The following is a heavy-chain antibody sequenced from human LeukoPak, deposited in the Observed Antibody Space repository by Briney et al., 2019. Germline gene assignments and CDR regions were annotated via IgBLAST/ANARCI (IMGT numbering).Heavy chain of an antibody. Sequence: GESLKISCKGSGYSFTSYWIGWVRQMPGKSLEWMGIIYPGDSDTRYSPSFQGQVTISADKSISTAYLQWSSLKASDTAMYYCARLVVHTAMVTGGWFDPWGQGTLVTVSS. CDR3: ARLVVHTAMVTGGWFDP. CDR2: IYPGDSDT. J-gene: IGHJ5*02. D-gene: IGHD5-18*01. V-gene: IGHV5-51*01. CDR1: GYSFTSYW.